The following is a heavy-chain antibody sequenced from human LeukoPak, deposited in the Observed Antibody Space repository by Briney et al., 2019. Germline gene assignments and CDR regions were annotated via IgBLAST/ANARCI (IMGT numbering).Heavy chain of an antibody. CDR2: IYTSGST. D-gene: IGHD2-2*01. V-gene: IGHV4-61*02. CDR1: GGSISSGSYY. Sequence: SETLSLTCTVSGGSISSGSYYWSWIRQPAGKGLEWLGRIYTSGSTNYNPSLKSRVTISVDTSKNQFSLKLSSVTAADTAVYYCARDWDGYCSSTSCYGANYYYYYMDVWGKGTTVTVSS. CDR3: ARDWDGYCSSTSCYGANYYYYYMDV. J-gene: IGHJ6*03.